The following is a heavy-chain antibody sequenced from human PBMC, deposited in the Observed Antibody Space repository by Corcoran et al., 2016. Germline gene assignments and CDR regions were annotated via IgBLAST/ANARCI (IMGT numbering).Heavy chain of an antibody. CDR2: IIPIFGTA. Sequence: QVQLVQSGAEVKKPGSSVKVSCKASGGTFSSYAISWVRQAPGQGLEWMGGIIPIFGTANYAQKFQGRVTITADESTSTAYMELSSLRCEDTAVDYCARDPLSGYAFDIWGQGTMVTVSS. J-gene: IGHJ3*02. CDR1: GGTFSSYA. V-gene: IGHV1-69*01. D-gene: IGHD3-10*01. CDR3: ARDPLSGYAFDI.